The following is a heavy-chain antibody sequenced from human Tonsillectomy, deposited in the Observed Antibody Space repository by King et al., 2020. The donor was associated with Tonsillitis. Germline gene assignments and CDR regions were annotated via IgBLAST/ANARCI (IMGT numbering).Heavy chain of an antibody. Sequence: VQLVESGGGVVQPGRSLRLSCAASGFTFSSYAMHWVRQAPGKGLEWVAVISYDGSNKYYADSVKGRFTISGDNSKNTLYLQMNSLRAEDTAVYYCAPGGGRSHYFDYWGQGTLVTVSS. V-gene: IGHV3-30*04. D-gene: IGHD2-15*01. CDR2: ISYDGSNK. J-gene: IGHJ4*02. CDR3: APGGGRSHYFDY. CDR1: GFTFSSYA.